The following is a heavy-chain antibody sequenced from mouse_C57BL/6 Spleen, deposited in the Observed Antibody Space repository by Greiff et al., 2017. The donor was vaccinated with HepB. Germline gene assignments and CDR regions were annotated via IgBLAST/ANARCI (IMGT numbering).Heavy chain of an antibody. CDR3: ARRGNYYGSRVAMDY. J-gene: IGHJ4*01. V-gene: IGHV1-61*01. Sequence: VQLQQSGAELVRPGSSVKLSCKASGYTFTSYWMDWVKQRPGQGLEWIGNIYPSDSETHYNQKFKDKATLTVDKSSSTAYMQLSSLTSEDSAVYYCARRGNYYGSRVAMDYWGQGTSVTVSS. CDR2: IYPSDSET. D-gene: IGHD1-1*01. CDR1: GYTFTSYW.